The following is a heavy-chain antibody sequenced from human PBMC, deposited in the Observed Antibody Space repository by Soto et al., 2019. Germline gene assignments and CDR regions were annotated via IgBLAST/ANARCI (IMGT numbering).Heavy chain of an antibody. J-gene: IGHJ6*02. Sequence: GESLKISCQSSGYSFTIYWIGWVRPMPGKGLEWMGIIYPGDSDTRYSPSFQGQVTISADKSISTAYLQWSSLKASDTAMDYCASTYSSSYLNYYGMDVWGQGTTVTVSS. CDR3: ASTYSSSYLNYYGMDV. CDR1: GYSFTIYW. D-gene: IGHD6-6*01. V-gene: IGHV5-51*01. CDR2: IYPGDSDT.